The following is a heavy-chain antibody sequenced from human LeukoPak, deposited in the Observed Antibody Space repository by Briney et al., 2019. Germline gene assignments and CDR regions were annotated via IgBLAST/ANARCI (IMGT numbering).Heavy chain of an antibody. Sequence: GGSLRLSCAASGFTFSSYAMSWVRQAPGKGLEWDSAISGSGGSTYYADSVKGRFTISGDNSKNTLYLQMNSLRAEDTAVYYCAKESGYDFWSGYWTDWGQGTLVTVSS. CDR3: AKESGYDFWSGYWTD. CDR1: GFTFSSYA. J-gene: IGHJ4*02. V-gene: IGHV3-23*01. CDR2: ISGSGGST. D-gene: IGHD3-3*01.